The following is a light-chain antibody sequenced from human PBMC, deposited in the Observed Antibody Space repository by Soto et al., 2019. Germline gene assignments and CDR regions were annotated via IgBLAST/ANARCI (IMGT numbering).Light chain of an antibody. CDR3: QEGVT. V-gene: IGKV3-11*01. J-gene: IGKJ5*01. Sequence: ETVLTQSPATLPLSPGERATLSCRASQRISSYLAWYQQKPGQAPRLLIYDASNRATGIPARFSGSGSGTDFTLTISSLEPEDFAVYYCQEGVTFGQGTRLE. CDR1: QRISSY. CDR2: DAS.